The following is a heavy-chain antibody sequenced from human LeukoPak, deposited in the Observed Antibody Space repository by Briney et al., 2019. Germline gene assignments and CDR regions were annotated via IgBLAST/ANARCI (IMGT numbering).Heavy chain of an antibody. D-gene: IGHD2-15*01. J-gene: IGHJ4*02. V-gene: IGHV3-30*18. CDR2: ISYDGSNK. CDR3: AKDRGYCSGGSCYLFDY. Sequence: PGRSLRLSCAASGFTFSSYGMHWVRQAPGKGLEWVAVISYDGSNKYYADSVKGRFTISRDNSKNTLYLQMNSLRAEDTAVYYCAKDRGYCSGGSCYLFDYWGQGTLVTVSS. CDR1: GFTFSSYG.